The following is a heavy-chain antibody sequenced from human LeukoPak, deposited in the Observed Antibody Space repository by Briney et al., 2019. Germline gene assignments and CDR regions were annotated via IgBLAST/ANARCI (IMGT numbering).Heavy chain of an antibody. CDR1: GFTFNNYA. V-gene: IGHV3-23*01. D-gene: IGHD3-22*01. J-gene: IGHJ4*02. CDR3: VRDPPYYDSSGYYGGFDF. CDR2: ISGGGGST. Sequence: GGSLRLSCAASGFTFNNYAMSWVRQAPGKGLEWVSAISGGGGSTYYADSVKGRFTISRDNAGNSLYLQMNSLGAEDTAMYYCVRDPPYYDSSGYYGGFDFWGQGTLVTVSS.